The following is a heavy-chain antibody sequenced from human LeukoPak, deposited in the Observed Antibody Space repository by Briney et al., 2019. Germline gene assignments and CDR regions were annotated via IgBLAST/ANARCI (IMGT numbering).Heavy chain of an antibody. Sequence: PSETLSLTCTVSGSSISNYYWNWIRQPPGKGLEWIGYIYYSGSTNYNPSLKSRVTISIDTSKNQFSLKLSSVTAADTAVYYCAREPLGDYGGNSGFDYWGQGSLVTVSS. CDR2: IYYSGST. V-gene: IGHV4-59*12. D-gene: IGHD4-23*01. CDR1: GSSISNYY. J-gene: IGHJ4*02. CDR3: AREPLGDYGGNSGFDY.